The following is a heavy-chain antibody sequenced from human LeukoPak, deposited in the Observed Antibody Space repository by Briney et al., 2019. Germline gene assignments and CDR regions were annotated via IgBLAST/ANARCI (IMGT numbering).Heavy chain of an antibody. J-gene: IGHJ4*02. CDR2: IYYSGST. CDR1: GGSISSGGYS. Sequence: PSQTLSLTCAVSGGSISSGGYSWSWIRQPPGTGLEWIGYIYYSGSTYYNPSLKSRVTISVDTSKNQFSLKLSSVTAADTAVYYCARGSMVRGKVDYWGQGTLVTVSS. D-gene: IGHD3-10*01. CDR3: ARGSMVRGKVDY. V-gene: IGHV4-30-4*07.